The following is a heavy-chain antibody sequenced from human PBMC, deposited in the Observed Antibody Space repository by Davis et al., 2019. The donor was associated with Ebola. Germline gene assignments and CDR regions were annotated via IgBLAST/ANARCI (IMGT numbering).Heavy chain of an antibody. Sequence: PSETLSLTCIVSGGPIIGHNWSWIRQAPGKGLEWIASVDSSGTTRYNPSLKSRVTISLDTSKSQFSLRLRSVTAADTAMYYGGRGGHYFDPWGQGTAVSVSS. J-gene: IGHJ5*02. CDR1: GGPIIGHN. CDR2: VDSSGTT. V-gene: IGHV4-4*08. CDR3: GRGGHYFDP. D-gene: IGHD4-17*01.